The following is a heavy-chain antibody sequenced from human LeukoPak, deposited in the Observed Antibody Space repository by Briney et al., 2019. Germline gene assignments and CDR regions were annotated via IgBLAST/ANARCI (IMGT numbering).Heavy chain of an antibody. V-gene: IGHV4-59*08. CDR1: GGSISTYY. CDR3: ARHPTVTTGKQFDY. J-gene: IGHJ4*02. Sequence: HPSETLSLTRTVSGGSISTYYWSWIRQPPGKGLEWIGYIFYSGSTNYNPSLKSRVTISVDTSTNQFSLKLGSVTAADTAVYYCARHPTVTTGKQFDYWGRGTLVTVSS. CDR2: IFYSGST. D-gene: IGHD4-17*01.